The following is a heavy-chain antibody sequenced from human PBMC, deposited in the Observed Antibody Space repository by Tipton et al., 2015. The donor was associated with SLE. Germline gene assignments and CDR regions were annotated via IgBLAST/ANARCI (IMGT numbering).Heavy chain of an antibody. CDR2: INHSGYT. CDR1: GGSFSGYY. Sequence: TLSLTCAVYGGSFSGYYWTWIRQPPGKGLEWIGEINHSGYTNYNPSLKSRVTISVDTSKNQFSLKLSSVTAADTAVYYCARGGRAPLRSSWSNAFDIWGQGTMVTVSS. V-gene: IGHV4-34*01. J-gene: IGHJ3*02. CDR3: ARGGRAPLRSSWSNAFDI. D-gene: IGHD6-13*01.